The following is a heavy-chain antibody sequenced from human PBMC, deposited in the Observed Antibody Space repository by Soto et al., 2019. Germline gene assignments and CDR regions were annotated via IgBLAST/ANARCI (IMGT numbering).Heavy chain of an antibody. CDR2: INHSGST. V-gene: IGHV4-34*01. J-gene: IGHJ4*02. CDR1: GGSFSGYD. D-gene: IGHD3-16*02. Sequence: QVQLQQWGAGLLKPSETLSLTCAVYGGSFSGYDWSWIRQPPGKGLEWIGEINHSGSTNYNPSLKSRVTISVATSKNQFSLKLSSVTAADTAVYYCARGRRINYDYIWGSYRSRYYFDYWGQGTLVTVSS. CDR3: ARGRRINYDYIWGSYRSRYYFDY.